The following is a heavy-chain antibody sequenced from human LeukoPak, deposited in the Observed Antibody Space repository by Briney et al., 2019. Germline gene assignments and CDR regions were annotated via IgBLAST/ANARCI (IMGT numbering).Heavy chain of an antibody. CDR3: TTDRDLHGAWALLELGDY. CDR1: GFTFTTYA. Sequence: GGSLRLSCAASGFTFTTYAMNWVRQAPGKGLEWVSYISSNSRTIYYADSVKGRFTISRDNAMNSLYLQMNSLKTEDTAVYYCTTDRDLHGAWALLELGDYWGQGTLVTVSS. D-gene: IGHD3-3*01. V-gene: IGHV3-48*04. J-gene: IGHJ4*02. CDR2: ISSNSRTI.